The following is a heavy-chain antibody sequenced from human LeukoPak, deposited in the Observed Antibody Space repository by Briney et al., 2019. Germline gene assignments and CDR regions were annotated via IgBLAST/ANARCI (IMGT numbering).Heavy chain of an antibody. J-gene: IGHJ4*02. CDR2: IWYDGSNK. CDR3: ARDIQTYDFWSGYSPRGSDY. CDR1: GFTFSSYG. V-gene: IGHV3-33*01. Sequence: PGGSLRLSCAASGFTFSSYGMHWVRQAPGKGLEWAAVIWYDGSNKYYADSVKGRFTISRDNSKNTLYLQMNSLRAEDTAVYYCARDIQTYDFWSGYSPRGSDYWGQGTLVTVSS. D-gene: IGHD3-3*01.